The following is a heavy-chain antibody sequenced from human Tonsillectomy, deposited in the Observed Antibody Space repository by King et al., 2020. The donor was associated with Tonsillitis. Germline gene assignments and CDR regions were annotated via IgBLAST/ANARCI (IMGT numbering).Heavy chain of an antibody. CDR2: IYPGDSDT. CDR1: GYTFTPYW. Sequence: VQLVQSGAEVKKPGESLRISCEGSGYTFTPYWIAWVRQVPGKGPEWMGIIYPGDSDTRYSPSFQGHVTISVDKSIRTTYLQWSSLKASDTAMYYCARLANTWDHVRRTFDLWGQGTMVTVSS. J-gene: IGHJ3*01. D-gene: IGHD4/OR15-4a*01. V-gene: IGHV5-51*01. CDR3: ARLANTWDHVRRTFDL.